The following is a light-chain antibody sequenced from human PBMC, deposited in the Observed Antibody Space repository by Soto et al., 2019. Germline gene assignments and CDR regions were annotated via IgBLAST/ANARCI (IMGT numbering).Light chain of an antibody. J-gene: IGLJ1*01. CDR3: AAWDDSLNGYV. Sequence: QSVLTQPPSASGTPGQRVTISCSGSSSNIESNTVNWYQQLPGTAPKLLIFGNNQRPSWVPDRISASKSGTSASLAISGLQSEDEADYYCAAWDDSLNGYVFGSGTKVTVL. CDR1: SSNIESNT. V-gene: IGLV1-44*01. CDR2: GNN.